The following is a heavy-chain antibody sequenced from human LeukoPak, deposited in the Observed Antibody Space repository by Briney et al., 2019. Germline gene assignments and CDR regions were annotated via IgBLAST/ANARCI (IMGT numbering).Heavy chain of an antibody. Sequence: GGSLRLSCAASGFTFSSYSMNWVRQAPGKGLESVSSISSSSSYIYYADSVKGRFTISRDNAKNSLYLQMNSLRAEDTAVYYCARDLMVRGVISHSRGMDVWGKGTTVTVSS. CDR3: ARDLMVRGVISHSRGMDV. CDR2: ISSSSSYI. V-gene: IGHV3-21*01. CDR1: GFTFSSYS. J-gene: IGHJ6*04. D-gene: IGHD3-10*01.